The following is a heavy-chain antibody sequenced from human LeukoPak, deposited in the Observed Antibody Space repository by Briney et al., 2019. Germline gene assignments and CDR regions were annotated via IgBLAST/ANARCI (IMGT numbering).Heavy chain of an antibody. CDR2: ISSSSSYI. D-gene: IGHD6-13*01. CDR1: GFTFSSYS. J-gene: IGHJ4*02. V-gene: IGHV3-21*01. CDR3: ASPRIAAAGTGGYFDY. Sequence: GGSLRLSCAASGFTFSSYSMNWVRQAPGKGLKWVSSISSSSSYIYYADSVKGRFTISRDNAKNSLYLQMNSLRAEDTAVYYCASPRIAAAGTGGYFDYWGQGTLVTVSS.